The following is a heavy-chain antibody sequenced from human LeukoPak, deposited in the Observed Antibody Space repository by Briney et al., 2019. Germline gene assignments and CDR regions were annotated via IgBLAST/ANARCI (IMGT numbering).Heavy chain of an antibody. D-gene: IGHD6-13*01. Sequence: GASLKVSCKASGYTFTSYGISWVRQAPGQGLEWMGWISSYNGNTNYAQKFQDRVTMTTDTSTSTAYMELRSLRSDDTAVYYCAGGIGFSSSWYLDYWGQGALVTVSS. J-gene: IGHJ4*02. V-gene: IGHV1-18*01. CDR2: ISSYNGNT. CDR3: AGGIGFSSSWYLDY. CDR1: GYTFTSYG.